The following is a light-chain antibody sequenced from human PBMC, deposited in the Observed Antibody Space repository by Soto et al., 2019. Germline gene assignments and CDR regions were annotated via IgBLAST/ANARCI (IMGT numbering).Light chain of an antibody. CDR1: QSISFC. CDR3: QQYNSYYPLT. Sequence: DIQMTQSPSTLSASLGDRVTITCRASQSISFCLAWYQQKPGKAPKLLISDASSLQSGVPSRFSGSRSGTEFTLTISSLQHDDFANHYCQQYNSYYPLTFGGGTKVDIK. V-gene: IGKV1-5*01. J-gene: IGKJ4*01. CDR2: DAS.